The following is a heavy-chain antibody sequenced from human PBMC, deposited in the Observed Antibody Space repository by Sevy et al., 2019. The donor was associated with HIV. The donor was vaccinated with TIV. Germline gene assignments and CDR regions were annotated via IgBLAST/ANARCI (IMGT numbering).Heavy chain of an antibody. V-gene: IGHV3-23*01. CDR2: ISGSGGET. Sequence: GGSLRLSCAASEFTFRNYAMNWVRQAPGKGLEWVSSISGSGGETDYAYSVKGRFTISRDKSKNMLYLQMNSLRVEDTAVYYCAKDMIVVVGEALDIWGQGTMVTVSS. D-gene: IGHD3-22*01. CDR1: EFTFRNYA. CDR3: AKDMIVVVGEALDI. J-gene: IGHJ3*02.